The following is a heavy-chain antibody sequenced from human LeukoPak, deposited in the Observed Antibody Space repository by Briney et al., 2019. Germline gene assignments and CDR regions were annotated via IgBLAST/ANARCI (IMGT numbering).Heavy chain of an antibody. D-gene: IGHD3-10*01. J-gene: IGHJ6*02. Sequence: PGGSLRLSCAASGFTFSSYSMNWVRQAPGKGLEWVSYISSSSSTIYYADSVKGRFTISRDNAKNSLYLQMNSLRAEDTAVYYCARDGWKNYYGSYGMDVWGQGTTVTVSS. CDR3: ARDGWKNYYGSYGMDV. V-gene: IGHV3-48*04. CDR1: GFTFSSYS. CDR2: ISSSSSTI.